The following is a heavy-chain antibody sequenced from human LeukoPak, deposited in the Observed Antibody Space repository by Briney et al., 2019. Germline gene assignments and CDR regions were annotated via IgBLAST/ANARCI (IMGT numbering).Heavy chain of an antibody. Sequence: SETLSLTCAVYGGSFSGYYWSWIRQPPGKGLEWIGEINHSGSTNYNPFLKSRVTISVDTSKNQFSLKLSSVTAADTAVYYCARQSKWLAADYWGQGTLVTVSS. V-gene: IGHV4-34*01. CDR3: ARQSKWLAADY. CDR1: GGSFSGYY. D-gene: IGHD6-19*01. J-gene: IGHJ4*02. CDR2: INHSGST.